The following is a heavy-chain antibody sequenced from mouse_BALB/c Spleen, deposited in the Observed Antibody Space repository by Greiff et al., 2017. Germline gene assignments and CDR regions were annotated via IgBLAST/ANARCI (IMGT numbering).Heavy chain of an antibody. D-gene: IGHD1-1*01. V-gene: IGHV5-6*02. CDR2: ISSGGSYT. CDR3: ARPRDYGSSYLDY. Sequence: EVMLVESGGDLVKPGGSLKLSCAASGFTFSSYGMSWVRQTPDKRLEWVATISSGGSYTYYPDSVKGRFTISRDNAKNTLYLQMSSLKSEDTAMYYCARPRDYGSSYLDYWGQGTTLTVSS. CDR1: GFTFSSYG. J-gene: IGHJ2*01.